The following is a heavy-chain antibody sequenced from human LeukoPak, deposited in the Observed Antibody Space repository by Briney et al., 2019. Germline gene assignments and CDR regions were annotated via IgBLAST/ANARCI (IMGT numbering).Heavy chain of an antibody. V-gene: IGHV4-4*07. CDR3: ARDLGTMVVPGLYYYYMDV. D-gene: IGHD2-2*01. J-gene: IGHJ6*03. CDR1: GGSISSYY. CDR2: IYTSGST. Sequence: PSETLSLTCTVSGGSISSYYWSWIRQPAGKGLEWIGRIYTSGSTNYNPSLKSRVTMSVDTSKNQFSLKLSSVTAADTAVYYCARDLGTMVVPGLYYYYMDVWGKGTTVTVSS.